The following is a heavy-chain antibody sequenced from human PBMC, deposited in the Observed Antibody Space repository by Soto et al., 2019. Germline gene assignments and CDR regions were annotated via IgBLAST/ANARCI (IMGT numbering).Heavy chain of an antibody. D-gene: IGHD2-15*01. CDR3: TNNFV. Sequence: DVQVVQSGGGLVQPGGSLKLSCAASGFAFNDSAMHWVRQASGKGLEWVARVRSKSNNYATAYPASVKGRFIVSRDDSRGTTSLQMNSLKPEDTAIYYCTNNFVWGQGVLVTVS. CDR2: VRSKSNNYAT. V-gene: IGHV3-73*01. J-gene: IGHJ4*02. CDR1: GFAFNDSA.